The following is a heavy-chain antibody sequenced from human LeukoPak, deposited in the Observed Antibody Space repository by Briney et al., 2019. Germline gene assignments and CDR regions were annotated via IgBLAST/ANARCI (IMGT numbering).Heavy chain of an antibody. V-gene: IGHV4-34*01. CDR1: GGSFSGYY. Sequence: SETLSLTCAVYGGSFSGYYWSWIRQPPGKGLEWIGEINHSGSTNYNPSLKSRVTISVDTSKNQFSLKLSSVTAADTAVYYCATTYYYDSSGSLGWFDPWGQGTLVTDSS. CDR2: INHSGST. CDR3: ATTYYYDSSGSLGWFDP. J-gene: IGHJ5*02. D-gene: IGHD3-22*01.